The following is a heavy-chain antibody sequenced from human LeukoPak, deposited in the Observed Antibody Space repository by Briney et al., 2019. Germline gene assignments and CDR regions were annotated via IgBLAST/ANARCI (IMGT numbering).Heavy chain of an antibody. CDR2: MNPHSGNV. D-gene: IGHD3/OR15-3a*01. V-gene: IGHV1-8*03. CDR1: GYTFTNYH. J-gene: IGHJ6*03. Sequence: SVKVSFKASGYTFTNYHINWVRQATGQGLVGMGWMNPHSGNVGYPQKFQGRVTITRNTSISTAYMELSSLRSEDTAVYYCARADSSHYHSYYYMDVWGRGATVTVSS. CDR3: ARADSSHYHSYYYMDV.